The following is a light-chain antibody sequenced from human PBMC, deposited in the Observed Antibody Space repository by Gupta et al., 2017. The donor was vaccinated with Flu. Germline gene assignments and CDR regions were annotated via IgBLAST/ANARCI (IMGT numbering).Light chain of an antibody. CDR3: SSYTNRKTRWL. V-gene: IGLV2-14*01. CDR2: EVT. CDR1: SSDVGGYNY. J-gene: IGLJ2*01. Sequence: QSALTQPASVSGSPGQSITISCTETSSDVGGYNYVSWYQQHPGKAPKLLSYEVTHRPAGVSDRFSGSKAGNTASLTISGLQAEDGADYYCSSYTNRKTRWLFGGGTKMTVL.